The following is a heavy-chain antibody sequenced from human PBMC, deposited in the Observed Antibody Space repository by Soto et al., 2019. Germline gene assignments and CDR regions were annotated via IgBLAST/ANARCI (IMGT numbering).Heavy chain of an antibody. CDR3: TRDRHPPGTPNDY. V-gene: IGHV3-49*03. J-gene: IGHJ4*02. CDR2: IRSKAYGGTT. Sequence: PGGSLRLSCTASGFTFGDYAMSWFRQAPGKGLEWVGFIRSKAYGGTTEYAASVKGRFTISRDDSKSIAYLQMNSLKTEDTAVYYCTRDRHPPGTPNDYWGQGTLVTVSS. CDR1: GFTFGDYA.